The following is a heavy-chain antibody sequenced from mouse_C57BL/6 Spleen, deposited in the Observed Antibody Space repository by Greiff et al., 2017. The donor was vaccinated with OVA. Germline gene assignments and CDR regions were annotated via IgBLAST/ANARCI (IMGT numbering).Heavy chain of an antibody. CDR1: GFTFSSYA. CDR3: TREGGYSNYLDY. Sequence: DVMLVESGEGLVKPGGSLKLSCAASGFTFSSYAMSWVRQTPEKRLEWVAYISSGGDYIYYADTVKGRFTISRDNARNTQYLQMSSLKSEDTAMYYCTREGGYSNYLDYWGQGTTLTVSS. J-gene: IGHJ2*01. D-gene: IGHD2-5*01. CDR2: ISSGGDYI. V-gene: IGHV5-9-1*02.